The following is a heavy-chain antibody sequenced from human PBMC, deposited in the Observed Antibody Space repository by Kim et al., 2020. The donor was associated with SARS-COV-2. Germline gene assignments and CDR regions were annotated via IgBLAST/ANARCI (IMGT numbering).Heavy chain of an antibody. J-gene: IGHJ5*02. CDR2: IYSGGSST. D-gene: IGHD3-3*01. CDR3: AAVGFLNWFDP. CDR1: GFTFSSYA. Sequence: RGSLRLSCAASGFTFSSYAMSWVRQAPGKGLEWVSVIYSGGSSTYYADSVKGRFTISRDNSKNTLYLQMNSLSAEDTAVYYCAAVGFLNWFDPWGQGTLVTVSS. V-gene: IGHV3-23*03.